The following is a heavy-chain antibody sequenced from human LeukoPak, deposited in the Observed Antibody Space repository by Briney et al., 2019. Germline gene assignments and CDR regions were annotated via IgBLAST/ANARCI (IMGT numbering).Heavy chain of an antibody. CDR1: GFTLSTYT. V-gene: IGHV3-48*02. D-gene: IGHD6-6*01. CDR3: AREYSSSSGRAFDI. CDR2: ISSSSSTI. Sequence: TGGSLRLSCAASGFTLSTYTMNWVRQAPGKGLQWFSYISSSSSTIYYADSVKGRVTISRDNAKNSLYLQMNSLRDEDTAVYYCAREYSSSSGRAFDIWGQGTMVTVSS. J-gene: IGHJ3*02.